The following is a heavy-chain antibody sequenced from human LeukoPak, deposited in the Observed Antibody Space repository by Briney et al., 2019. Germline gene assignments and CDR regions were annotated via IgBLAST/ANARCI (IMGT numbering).Heavy chain of an antibody. CDR1: GFDFSGAY. D-gene: IGHD1-26*01. V-gene: IGHV3-15*07. Sequence: GGSLRLSCAASGFDFSGAYMNWVRQAPGKGLEWVGLIKNKHEHQATDYAAPVRERFIITRDDSSSTLFLQMNSLKTEDTAVYYCVSDANRILGARGTGYWGQGILVTVSS. CDR3: VSDANRILGARGTGY. CDR2: IKNKHEHQAT. J-gene: IGHJ4*02.